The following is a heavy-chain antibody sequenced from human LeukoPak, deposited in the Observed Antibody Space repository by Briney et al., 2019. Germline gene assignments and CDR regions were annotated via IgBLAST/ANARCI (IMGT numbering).Heavy chain of an antibody. CDR2: IVVGSGNT. Sequence: SVKVSCKASGFTFTSSAMQWVRQARGQRFEWIGWIVVGSGNTNYAQKFQERVTITRDMSTSTAYMELSSLRSEDTAVYYCAAAPTFYGSGNLPFDYWGQGTLVTVSS. CDR1: GFTFTSSA. CDR3: AAAPTFYGSGNLPFDY. J-gene: IGHJ4*02. D-gene: IGHD3-10*01. V-gene: IGHV1-58*02.